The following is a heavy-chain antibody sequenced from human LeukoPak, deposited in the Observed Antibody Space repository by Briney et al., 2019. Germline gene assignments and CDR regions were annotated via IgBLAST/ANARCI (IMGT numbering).Heavy chain of an antibody. CDR1: GFTLSSYW. CDR3: ARVGAVAPALFYMDV. V-gene: IGHV3-7*03. CDR2: IKEDGSEK. Sequence: GGSLRLSCAASGFTLSSYWMSWVRQAPGKGLEWVANIKEDGSEKYYVDSVKGRFTISRDNAKNSLYLQMNSLRAEDTAVYYCARVGAVAPALFYMDVWGKGTTVTVSS. D-gene: IGHD6-19*01. J-gene: IGHJ6*03.